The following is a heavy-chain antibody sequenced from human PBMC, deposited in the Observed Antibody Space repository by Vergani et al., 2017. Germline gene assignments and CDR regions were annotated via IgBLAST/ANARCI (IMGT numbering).Heavy chain of an antibody. D-gene: IGHD5-18*01. V-gene: IGHV1-69*13. CDR1: GVTFSSYA. CDR2: IIPILGTA. Sequence: QVQLVQSGAEVKKPGSSVKVSCKASGVTFSSYAISWVRQAPGQGLEWMGGIIPILGTANYAQKFQGRVTITADESTSTAYMELSSLRSEDTAVYYCARGGNVDTXMATGGYYYYGMDVWGQGP. CDR3: ARGGNVDTXMATGGYYYYGMDV. J-gene: IGHJ6*02.